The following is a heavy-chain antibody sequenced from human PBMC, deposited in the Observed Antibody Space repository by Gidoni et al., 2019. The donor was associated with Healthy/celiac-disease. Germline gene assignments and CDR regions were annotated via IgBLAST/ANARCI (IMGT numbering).Heavy chain of an antibody. CDR2: IRSKAYGGTT. CDR1: GFTLRDHA. CDR3: TREASDIVATAFDY. V-gene: IGHV3-49*05. J-gene: IGHJ4*02. Sequence: EVKLVESGGGLVKTGRSLRLSCTASGFTLRDHAMSWFRQAPGKGLEWVGFIRSKAYGGTTEYAASVKGRFTISRDDSKSIAYLQMNSLKTEDTAVYYCTREASDIVATAFDYWGQGTLVTVSS. D-gene: IGHD5-12*01.